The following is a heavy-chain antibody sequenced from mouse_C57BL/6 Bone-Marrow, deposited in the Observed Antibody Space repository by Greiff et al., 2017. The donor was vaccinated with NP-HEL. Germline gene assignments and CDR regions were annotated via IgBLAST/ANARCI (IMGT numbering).Heavy chain of an antibody. J-gene: IGHJ1*03. Sequence: EVKLEESGPGMVKPSQSLSLTCTVTGYSITSGYDWHWIRHFPGNKLEWMGYISYSGSTNYNPSLKSRISITHDTSKNHFFLKLNSVTTEDTATYYCARRDEGLGYFDVWGTGTTVTVSS. CDR2: ISYSGST. CDR1: GYSITSGYD. V-gene: IGHV3-1*01. D-gene: IGHD2-13*01. CDR3: ARRDEGLGYFDV.